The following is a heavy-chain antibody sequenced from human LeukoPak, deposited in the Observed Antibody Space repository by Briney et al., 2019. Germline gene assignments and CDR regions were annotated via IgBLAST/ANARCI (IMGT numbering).Heavy chain of an antibody. Sequence: GGSLRLSCTVSGFTVSSNSMSWVRQAPGKGLEWVSFIYSGGSTHNSDSVKGRFTISRDNAKNSLYLQMNSLRAEDTALYYCARDLIAVAGPQDYWGQGTLVTVSS. CDR2: IYSGGST. V-gene: IGHV3-53*01. CDR1: GFTVSSNS. CDR3: ARDLIAVAGPQDY. J-gene: IGHJ4*02. D-gene: IGHD6-19*01.